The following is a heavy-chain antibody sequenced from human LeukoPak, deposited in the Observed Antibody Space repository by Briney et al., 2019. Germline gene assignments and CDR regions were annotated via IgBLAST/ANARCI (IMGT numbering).Heavy chain of an antibody. D-gene: IGHD1-1*01. CDR2: IYHTVST. Sequence: SETLSLTCTVSGYSIDDGYYWGWIRQPPGKGLEWIGSIYHTVSTYYNPSLKSRVTLSLDTSKNHFTLRLNSVTAADTALYYCARHNIAENFFDPWGQGTLVTVS. CDR3: ARHNIAENFFDP. J-gene: IGHJ5*02. V-gene: IGHV4-38-2*02. CDR1: GYSIDDGYY.